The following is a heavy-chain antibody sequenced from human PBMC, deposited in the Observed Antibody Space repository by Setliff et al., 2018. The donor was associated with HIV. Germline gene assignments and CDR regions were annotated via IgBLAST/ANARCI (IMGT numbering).Heavy chain of an antibody. CDR2: IYGTGST. V-gene: IGHV4-4*07. J-gene: IGHJ4*02. Sequence: SETLSLTCTVSGGSVSSYYWSWIRQPAGKGLEWIGRIYGTGSTTYSPSLESRVTMSIDRSNNLFSLELTSVTAADTAVYYCARSSRVNCGGDCYLFDYWGQGTPVTAPQ. CDR1: GGSVSSYY. D-gene: IGHD2-21*02. CDR3: ARSSRVNCGGDCYLFDY.